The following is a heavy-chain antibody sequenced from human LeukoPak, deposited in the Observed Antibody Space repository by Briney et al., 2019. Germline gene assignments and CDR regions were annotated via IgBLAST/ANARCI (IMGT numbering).Heavy chain of an antibody. CDR1: GYIFTTYW. D-gene: IGHD6-6*01. V-gene: IGHV5-51*01. CDR2: IYPADSDT. CDR3: ARRPAFYFDY. J-gene: IGHJ4*02. Sequence: GESLKISCQISGYIFTTYWIAWVGQMPAKGLEWMGVIYPADSDTKYSPSFQGQVAFSVDKSISTAYLQWNSLKASDTAIYYCARRPAFYFDYWGQGTLVTVSS.